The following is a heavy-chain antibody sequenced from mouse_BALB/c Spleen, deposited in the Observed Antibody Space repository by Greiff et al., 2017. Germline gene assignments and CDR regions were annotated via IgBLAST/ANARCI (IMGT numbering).Heavy chain of an antibody. Sequence: EVQGVESGGGLVKPGGSLKLSCAASGFTFSDYYMYWVRQTPEKRLEWVATISDGGSYTYYPDSVKGRFTISRDNAKNNLYLQMSSLKSEDTAMYYCARDRDGYYYAMDYWGQGTSVTVSS. V-gene: IGHV5-4*02. CDR1: GFTFSDYY. CDR3: ARDRDGYYYAMDY. D-gene: IGHD2-3*01. CDR2: ISDGGSYT. J-gene: IGHJ4*01.